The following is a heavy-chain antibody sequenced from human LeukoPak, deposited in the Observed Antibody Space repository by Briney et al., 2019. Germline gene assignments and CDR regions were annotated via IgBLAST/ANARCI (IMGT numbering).Heavy chain of an antibody. CDR2: INPSGGST. CDR1: GYTFTSYY. D-gene: IGHD2-15*01. V-gene: IGHV1-46*01. Sequence: GASVKVSCKASGYTFTSYYMHWVRQAPGQGREWMGVINPSGGSTSYAQKFQGRVTMTRDTSTSTVYMELSSLRSEDTAVYYCARGQVVVGGGAYYYYGMDVWGQGTTVTVSS. J-gene: IGHJ6*02. CDR3: ARGQVVVGGGAYYYYGMDV.